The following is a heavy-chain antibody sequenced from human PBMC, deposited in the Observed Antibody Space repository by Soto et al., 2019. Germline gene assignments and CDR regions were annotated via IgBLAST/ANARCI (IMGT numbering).Heavy chain of an antibody. CDR2: IYYSGST. CDR1: GGSISSGDYY. D-gene: IGHD3-22*01. J-gene: IGHJ4*02. Sequence: SETLSLTCTVSGGSISSGDYYWGWIRQPPGKGLEWIGNIYYSGSTYYNPPLKSRVTISVDTSKNQFSLKLSSVTAADTAVYYCMLGSGWKDFDYWGQGTLVTVSS. CDR3: MLGSGWKDFDY. V-gene: IGHV4-39*01.